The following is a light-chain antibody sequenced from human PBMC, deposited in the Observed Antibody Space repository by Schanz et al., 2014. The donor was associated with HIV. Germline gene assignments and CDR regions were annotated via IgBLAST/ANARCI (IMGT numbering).Light chain of an antibody. CDR2: EGS. Sequence: QSALTQPASVSGSPGQSITISCTGTSSDVGSYNLVSWYQQHPGKAPKCLIYEGSKRPSGLSNRFSGSKSGNTASLTVSGLQAEDEGDYYCSSYAGSNNLVFGGGTKLT. V-gene: IGLV2-14*02. CDR1: SSDVGSYNL. J-gene: IGLJ3*02. CDR3: SSYAGSNNLV.